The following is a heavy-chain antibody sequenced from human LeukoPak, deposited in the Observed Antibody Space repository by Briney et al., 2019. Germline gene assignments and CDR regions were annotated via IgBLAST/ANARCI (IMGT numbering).Heavy chain of an antibody. CDR2: IYYSGST. CDR3: ARVIDSATAHPALFDY. V-gene: IGHV4-39*07. J-gene: IGHJ4*02. Sequence: PSETLSLTCTVSGGSISSSSYYWGWIRQPPGKGLEWIGSIYYSGSTYYNPSLKSRVTISVDTSKNQLSLKLSSVTAADTAVYYCARVIDSATAHPALFDYWGQGTLVTVSS. CDR1: GGSISSSSYY. D-gene: IGHD2-21*02.